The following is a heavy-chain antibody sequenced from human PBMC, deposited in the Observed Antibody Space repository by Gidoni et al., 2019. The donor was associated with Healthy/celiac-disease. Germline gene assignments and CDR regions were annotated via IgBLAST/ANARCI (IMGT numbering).Heavy chain of an antibody. Sequence: QVQLQESGPGLVKPSETLSLTCTVSGGSISSYYWSWIRQPAGKGLEWIGRIYTSGSTNYNPSLKSRVTMSVDTSKNQFSLKLSSVTAADTAVYYCARDVVVVPAATYDAFDIWGQGTMVTVSS. CDR3: ARDVVVVPAATYDAFDI. J-gene: IGHJ3*02. CDR2: IYTSGST. D-gene: IGHD2-2*01. CDR1: GGSISSYY. V-gene: IGHV4-4*07.